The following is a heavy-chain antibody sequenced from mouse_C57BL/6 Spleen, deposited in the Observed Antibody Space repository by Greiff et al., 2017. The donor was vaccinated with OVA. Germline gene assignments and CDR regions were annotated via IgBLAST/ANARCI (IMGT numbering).Heavy chain of an antibody. CDR2: ISYDGSN. CDR1: GYSITSGYY. J-gene: IGHJ2*01. Sequence: ESGPGLVKPSQSLSLTCSVTGYSITSGYYWNWIRQFPGNKLEWMGYISYDGSNNYNPSLKNRISITRDTSKNQFFLKLNSVTTEDTATYYCARVANYLYFDYWGQGTTLTVSS. D-gene: IGHD2-1*01. CDR3: ARVANYLYFDY. V-gene: IGHV3-6*01.